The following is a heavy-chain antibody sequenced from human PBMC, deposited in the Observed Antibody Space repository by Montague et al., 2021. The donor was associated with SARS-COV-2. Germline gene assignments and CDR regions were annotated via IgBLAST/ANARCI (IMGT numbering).Heavy chain of an antibody. D-gene: IGHD3-9*01. J-gene: IGHJ3*02. CDR3: ARSHYDILTNYYDAFDI. CDR2: IDWDDDK. V-gene: IGHV2-70*04. CDR1: GFSLSTSGMR. Sequence: PALVKPTQTLTLTCTLSGFSLSTSGMRASWIRQPPGKALEWLARIDWDDDKFYSTSLKTMLTISRDTSKNQVVLTMTNMDPVDTATYYCARSHYDILTNYYDAFDIWGQGTMVTVSS.